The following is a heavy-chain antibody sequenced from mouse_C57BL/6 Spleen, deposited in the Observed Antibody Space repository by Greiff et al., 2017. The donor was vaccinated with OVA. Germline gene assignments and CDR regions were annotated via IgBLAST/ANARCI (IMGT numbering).Heavy chain of an antibody. Sequence: QVQLKQPGAELVKPGASVKMSCKASGYTFTSYWITWVKQRPGPGLEWIGDIYPGSGSTNYNEKFKSKATLTVDTSSSTAYMQLSSLTSEDSAVYYCARRALYDGYSSYAMDYWGQGTSVTVSS. V-gene: IGHV1-55*01. D-gene: IGHD2-3*01. J-gene: IGHJ4*01. CDR3: ARRALYDGYSSYAMDY. CDR1: GYTFTSYW. CDR2: IYPGSGST.